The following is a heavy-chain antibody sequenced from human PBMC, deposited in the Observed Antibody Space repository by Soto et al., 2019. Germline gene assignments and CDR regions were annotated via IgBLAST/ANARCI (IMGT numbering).Heavy chain of an antibody. CDR3: ARRLIAVADTGYYFDY. CDR2: IYYSGST. D-gene: IGHD6-19*01. V-gene: IGHV4-61*01. Sequence: SETLSLTCTVSGGSVSSGSYYWSWIRQPPGKGLEWVGYIYYSGSTNYNPSLKSRVTISVDTSKNQFSLKLSSVTAADTAVYYCARRLIAVADTGYYFDYWGQGTLVTVSS. CDR1: GGSVSSGSYY. J-gene: IGHJ4*02.